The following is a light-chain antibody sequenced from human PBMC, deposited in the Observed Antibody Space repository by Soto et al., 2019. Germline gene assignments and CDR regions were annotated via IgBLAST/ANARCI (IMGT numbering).Light chain of an antibody. CDR3: QQRSIWPLT. CDR1: QSVSSN. Sequence: EIVMTQSPATLSVSPGERATLSCRASQSVSSNLAWYQQKPGQAPRLLIYGASTRATGIPARFSGSRSGTDFTLTISSLEPEDFAVYYCQQRSIWPLTLGGGTKVDIK. CDR2: GAS. V-gene: IGKV3-15*01. J-gene: IGKJ4*01.